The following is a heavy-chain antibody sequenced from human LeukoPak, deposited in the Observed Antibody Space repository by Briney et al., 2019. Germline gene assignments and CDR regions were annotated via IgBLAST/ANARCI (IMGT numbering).Heavy chain of an antibody. Sequence: SETLSLTCSVSGASFYSDSSYWTWIRQAPGTGLEWIGYVDYRGGTKYNASLKSRVTISLETSKNQFSLNLNSVIAADTAVYYCAREVATSYYDSGAYYRQTEAFDFWGQGKMVTVSS. CDR3: AREVATSYYDSGAYYRQTEAFDF. V-gene: IGHV4-61*01. J-gene: IGHJ3*01. CDR2: VDYRGGT. CDR1: GASFYSDSSY. D-gene: IGHD3-22*01.